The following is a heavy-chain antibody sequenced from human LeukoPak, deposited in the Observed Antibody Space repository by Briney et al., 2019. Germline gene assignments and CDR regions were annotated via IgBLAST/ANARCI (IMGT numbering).Heavy chain of an antibody. CDR3: STSPPYYGANSLGY. CDR1: GYIFTAYY. J-gene: IGHJ4*02. D-gene: IGHD4-23*01. CDR2: LDCNSGGT. Sequence: GASVKVSCKASGYIFTAYYLHWVRQAPGQGLEWMGWLDCNSGGTNYARKFLGRVTMTRDTSINTAYLELSSLRSDDTAVYFCSTSPPYYGANSLGYWGQGTLVTVSS. V-gene: IGHV1-2*02.